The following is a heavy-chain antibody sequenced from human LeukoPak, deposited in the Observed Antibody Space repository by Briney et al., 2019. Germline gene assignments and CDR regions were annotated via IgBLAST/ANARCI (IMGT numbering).Heavy chain of an antibody. D-gene: IGHD5-18*01. CDR3: ARAKVYTAMDDAFDI. V-gene: IGHV4-4*07. CDR1: GGSISSYY. CDR2: IYTSGST. J-gene: IGHJ3*02. Sequence: SETLSLTCTVSGGSISSYYWSWIRQPAGKGLEWIGRIYTSGSTNYNPSLKSRVTMSVDTSKNQFSLKLSSVTAADTAVYYCARAKVYTAMDDAFDIWGQGTMVTASS.